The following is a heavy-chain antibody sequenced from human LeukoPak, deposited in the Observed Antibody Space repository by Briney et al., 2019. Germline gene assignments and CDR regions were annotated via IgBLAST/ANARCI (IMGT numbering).Heavy chain of an antibody. J-gene: IGHJ4*02. CDR3: ARDLGYSSGPNY. CDR1: GFSFSSFS. CDR2: ISGGSSFT. V-gene: IGHV3-21*01. Sequence: GGSLRLSRAASGFSFSSFSMNWVRQAPGKGLEWVSYISGGSSFTYYVDSVKGRFTISRDNAKNSLYLQMNSLRAEDTAVYYCARDLGYSSGPNYWGQGTLVTVSS. D-gene: IGHD6-19*01.